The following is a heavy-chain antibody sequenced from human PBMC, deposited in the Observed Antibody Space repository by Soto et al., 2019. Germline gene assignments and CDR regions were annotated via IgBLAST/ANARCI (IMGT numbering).Heavy chain of an antibody. CDR3: ARGRRHSHFWNGYEYEGPYGLDV. D-gene: IGHD3-3*02. CDR1: GGSLRGYN. V-gene: IGHV4-34*01. CDR2: INHSGDT. Sequence: QVQLQQWGAGLVKPSETLSLTCAVYGGSLRGYNWTWIRQGPGKGLEWIGEINHSGDTNYDSSLKSRVSISVDTTQFSLILYSVTAADTAVYYCARGRRHSHFWNGYEYEGPYGLDVWGQGTTVTVT. J-gene: IGHJ6*02.